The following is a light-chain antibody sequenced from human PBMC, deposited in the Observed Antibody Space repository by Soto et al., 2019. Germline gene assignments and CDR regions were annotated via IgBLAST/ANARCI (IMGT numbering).Light chain of an antibody. CDR3: QQGYNFPRA. J-gene: IGKJ1*01. V-gene: IGKV3-15*01. CDR1: QSVSSN. CDR2: GAS. Sequence: EIVMTQSPATLSVSPGERATLSCRASQSVSSNLAWYQQKPGQAPRLLIYGASTRATGIPARFSGSGSGTEFTLTISSLQSEDFATYFCQQGYNFPRAFGQGTKVDIK.